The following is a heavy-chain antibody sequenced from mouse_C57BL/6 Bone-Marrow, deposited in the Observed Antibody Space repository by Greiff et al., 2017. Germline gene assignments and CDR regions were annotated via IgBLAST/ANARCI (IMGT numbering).Heavy chain of an antibody. CDR1: GYTFTSYT. V-gene: IGHV1-4*01. CDR2: INPSSGYT. Sequence: QVQLQQSGAELARPGASVKMSCKASGYTFTSYTMHWVKQRPGQGLEWIGYINPSSGYTKYNQKFKDKATLTADKSSSTAYMQLSSLTSEDSAVYYCARYRLLRYWYFDVWGTGTTVTVSS. J-gene: IGHJ1*03. CDR3: ARYRLLRYWYFDV. D-gene: IGHD1-1*01.